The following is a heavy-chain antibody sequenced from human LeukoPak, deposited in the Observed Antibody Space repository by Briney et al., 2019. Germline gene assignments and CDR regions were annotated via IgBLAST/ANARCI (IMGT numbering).Heavy chain of an antibody. CDR3: ARNYNYGRYFFDS. V-gene: IGHV4-4*07. D-gene: IGHD3-10*01. J-gene: IGHJ4*02. Sequence: PSETLSLTCTISGGSTNSYYWSWIRQPAGKGLEWIGRIYTSGSTNYNPSLKSRVTMSVDTSKNQFSLKLTSVTAADTAVYYCARNYNYGRYFFDSWGQGILVTVSS. CDR1: GGSTNSYY. CDR2: IYTSGST.